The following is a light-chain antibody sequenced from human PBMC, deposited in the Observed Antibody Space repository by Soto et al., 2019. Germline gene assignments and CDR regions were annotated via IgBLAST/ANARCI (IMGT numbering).Light chain of an antibody. CDR2: DAS. Sequence: DIQVTQSPSTLSASVGDRVTITCRASQPIGNWLAWYQQKPGNAPKLLIYDASSLEPGVPSRFSGTGSGTYFTLTISSLEPGDFSTFYCQQYSGYSRTFGQGTKV. CDR3: QQYSGYSRT. J-gene: IGKJ1*01. CDR1: QPIGNW. V-gene: IGKV1-5*01.